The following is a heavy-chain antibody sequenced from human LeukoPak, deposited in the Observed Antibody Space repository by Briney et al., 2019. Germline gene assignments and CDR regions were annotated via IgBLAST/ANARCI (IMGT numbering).Heavy chain of an antibody. CDR1: GGSLSNYH. CDR2: IYYTGST. J-gene: IGHJ4*02. V-gene: IGHV4-59*01. Sequence: KPSETLSLTCTVSGGSLSNYHWSWVRQPPGKGLEWIGYIYYTGSTRYNPSLKSRVTISIDTSKNQYFLKLSSVSAADTAVYFCARGRGDFDYWGQGSLVTVSS. CDR3: ARGRGDFDY.